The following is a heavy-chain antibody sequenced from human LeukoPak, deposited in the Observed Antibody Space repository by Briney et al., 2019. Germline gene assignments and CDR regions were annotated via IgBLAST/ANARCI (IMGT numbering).Heavy chain of an antibody. CDR1: GFTFSSSP. CDR3: ARDRGDRSGWYGPLE. CDR2: ISYDGRNK. J-gene: IGHJ4*02. D-gene: IGHD6-19*01. V-gene: IGHV3-30*04. Sequence: GGSLRLSCAASGFTFSSSPMHWVRQAPGKGLEWVAVISYDGRNKFYADSVKGRFIISRDNSKNTLYLQMNSLRTEDTAVYYCARDRGDRSGWYGPLEWGQGTLVTVSS.